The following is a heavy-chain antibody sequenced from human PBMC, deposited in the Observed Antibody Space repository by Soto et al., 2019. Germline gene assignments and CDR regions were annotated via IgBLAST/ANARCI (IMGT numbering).Heavy chain of an antibody. D-gene: IGHD4-17*01. CDR1: GGSVSDKTYY. CDR2: VYYSGTT. J-gene: IGHJ4*02. Sequence: SETLSLTCSVSGGSVSDKTYYWSWIRQPPGKRLEWIGYVYYSGTTNYNPSLKSRVTISVDLSKNQFSLRLSSVTTADTALYYCARTTAVPNSLRSRYFFDYWGQGTLVTV. CDR3: ARTTAVPNSLRSRYFFDY. V-gene: IGHV4-61*01.